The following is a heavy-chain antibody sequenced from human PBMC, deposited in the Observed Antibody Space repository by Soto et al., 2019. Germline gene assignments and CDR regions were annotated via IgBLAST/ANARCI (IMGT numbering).Heavy chain of an antibody. J-gene: IGHJ4*02. D-gene: IGHD6-13*01. CDR2: ISSSSSTI. V-gene: IGHV3-48*02. CDR3: ASTPIAAAGGLFDY. CDR1: GFTFSSYS. Sequence: PGGSLRLSCAASGFTFSSYSMNWVRQAPGKGLEWVSYISSSSSTIYYADSVKGRFTISRDNAKNSLYLQMSSLRDEDTAVYYCASTPIAAAGGLFDYWGQGTLVTVSS.